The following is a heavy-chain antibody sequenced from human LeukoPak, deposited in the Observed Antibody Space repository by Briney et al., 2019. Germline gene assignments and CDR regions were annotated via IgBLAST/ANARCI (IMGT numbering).Heavy chain of an antibody. D-gene: IGHD3-16*01. Sequence: PGGSLRLSCAASGFHVSDKHMSWVRQAPGKGLEWVSVVYVSGDTYYADSVRGRFTISRDNSKNMLYLQMNSLKDEDTAVYYCARAGGSWDFDFWGRGTLVTVSS. CDR3: ARAGGSWDFDF. V-gene: IGHV3-53*01. CDR1: GFHVSDKH. J-gene: IGHJ2*01. CDR2: VYVSGDT.